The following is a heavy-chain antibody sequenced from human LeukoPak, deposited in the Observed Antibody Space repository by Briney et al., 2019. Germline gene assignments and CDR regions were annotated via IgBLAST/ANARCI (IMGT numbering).Heavy chain of an antibody. D-gene: IGHD1-26*01. CDR1: GFTFSSYS. CDR3: ARGRQNSVSYAGAFDI. Sequence: GGSLRLSCAASGFTFSSYSMHWVRQAPGKGLEWVSSISSSSIYIYYADSLKGRFTISRDNAKNSLSLQMNSLRAEDTAVYYCARGRQNSVSYAGAFDIWGQGTVVTVSS. V-gene: IGHV3-21*01. CDR2: ISSSSIYI. J-gene: IGHJ3*02.